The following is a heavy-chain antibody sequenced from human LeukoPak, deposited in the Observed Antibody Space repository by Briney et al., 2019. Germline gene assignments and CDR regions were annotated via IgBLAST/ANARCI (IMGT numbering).Heavy chain of an antibody. Sequence: SVKVSCKASGGTLSSYAISWVRQAPGQGLEWMGRIIPIFGTANYAQKFQGRVTITTDESTSTAYMELSSLRSEDTAVYYCARDDYYDSSGYYKPNPFDYWGQGTLVTVSS. V-gene: IGHV1-69*05. CDR2: IIPIFGTA. J-gene: IGHJ4*02. CDR3: ARDDYYDSSGYYKPNPFDY. CDR1: GGTLSSYA. D-gene: IGHD3-22*01.